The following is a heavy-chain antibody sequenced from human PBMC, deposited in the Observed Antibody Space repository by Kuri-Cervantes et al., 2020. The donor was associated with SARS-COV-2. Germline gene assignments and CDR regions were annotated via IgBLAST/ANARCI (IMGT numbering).Heavy chain of an antibody. CDR1: GFTFSNYA. CDR3: ARRGSSWDY. J-gene: IGHJ4*02. V-gene: IGHV3-NL1*01. D-gene: IGHD6-13*01. Sequence: LSLTCAASGFTFSNYAMHWVRQAPGKGLEWVSVIYSGGSTYYADSVKGRFTTSRDNAKNSLYLQMNSLRAEDTAVYYCARRGSSWDYWGQGTLVTVSS. CDR2: IYSGGST.